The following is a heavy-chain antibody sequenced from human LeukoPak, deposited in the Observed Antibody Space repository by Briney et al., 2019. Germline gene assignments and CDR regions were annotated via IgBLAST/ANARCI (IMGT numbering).Heavy chain of an antibody. J-gene: IGHJ4*02. CDR3: AIDHLGDSYSDF. Sequence: GGSLRLSCETSGFTFSRYAMTWVRQAPGKGLEWVSVISASGVSTYYGDSVKGRFTISRDNSKNTLHLQMNSLRAEDTAVYYCAIDHLGDSYSDFWGQGTLVTASS. V-gene: IGHV3-23*01. D-gene: IGHD3-10*01. CDR1: GFTFSRYA. CDR2: ISASGVST.